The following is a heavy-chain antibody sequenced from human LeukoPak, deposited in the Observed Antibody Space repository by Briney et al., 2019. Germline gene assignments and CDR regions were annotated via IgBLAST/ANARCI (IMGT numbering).Heavy chain of an antibody. V-gene: IGHV3-33*06. Sequence: QPGGSLRLSCAASGFTFSSYGMHWVRQAPGKGLEWVAVIWNDGTNKYYADSVKGRFTISRDNSKNTLYLQMNSLRAEDTAVYYCAKSHSELYVLGGEIDYWGQGTLVTVSS. J-gene: IGHJ4*02. CDR2: IWNDGTNK. CDR3: AKSHSELYVLGGEIDY. CDR1: GFTFSSYG. D-gene: IGHD2-8*01.